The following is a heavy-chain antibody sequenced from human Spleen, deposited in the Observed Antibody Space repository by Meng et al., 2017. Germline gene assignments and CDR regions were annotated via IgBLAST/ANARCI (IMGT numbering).Heavy chain of an antibody. V-gene: IGHV3-23*01. J-gene: IGHJ4*02. CDR3: ARGSTLYSSGWYQNFDY. Sequence: GESLKISCAASRITFSSYAMTWVRQAPGKGLEWVSSISGSGGSTNYADSVKGRFTISRDNSKNTLYLQMNSLRAEDTAVYYCARGSTLYSSGWYQNFDYWGQGTLVTVSS. CDR2: ISGSGGST. D-gene: IGHD6-19*01. CDR1: RITFSSYA.